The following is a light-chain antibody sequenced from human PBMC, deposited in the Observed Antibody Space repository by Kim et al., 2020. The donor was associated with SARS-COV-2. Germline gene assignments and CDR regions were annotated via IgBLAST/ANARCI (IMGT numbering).Light chain of an antibody. V-gene: IGLV1-40*01. J-gene: IGLJ3*02. CDR1: SSNIGAGYE. Sequence: QSVLTQTPSVSGAPGQRVTISCTGSSSNIGAGYEINWYQHLPGTAPKLLIYANTNRPSGVPDRFSGSKSGTSASLAITGLQAEDEADYYCHSYDSSLSGWVFGGGTKLTVL. CDR3: HSYDSSLSGWV. CDR2: ANT.